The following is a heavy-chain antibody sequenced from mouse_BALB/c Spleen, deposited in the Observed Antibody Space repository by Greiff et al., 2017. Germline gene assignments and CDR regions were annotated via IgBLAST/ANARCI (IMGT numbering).Heavy chain of an antibody. D-gene: IGHD1-2*01. Sequence: DVKLVESGGGLVQPGGSRKLSCAASGFTFSSFGMHWVRQAPEKGLEWVAYISSGSSTIYYADTVKGRFTISRDNPKNTLFLQMTSLRSEDTAMYYCARSGTAGYLDYWGQGTTLTVSS. V-gene: IGHV5-17*02. CDR2: ISSGSSTI. J-gene: IGHJ2*01. CDR1: GFTFSSFG. CDR3: ARSGTAGYLDY.